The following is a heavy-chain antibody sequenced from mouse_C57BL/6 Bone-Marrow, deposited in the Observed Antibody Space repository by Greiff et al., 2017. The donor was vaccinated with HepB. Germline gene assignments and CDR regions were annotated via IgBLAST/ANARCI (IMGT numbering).Heavy chain of an antibody. D-gene: IGHD1-1*01. V-gene: IGHV1-52*01. CDR1: GYTFTSYW. J-gene: IGHJ2*01. CDR3: ARGPHYYGSSCFDY. Sequence: VQLQQPGAELVRPGSSVKLSCKASGYTFTSYWMHWVKQRPIQGLEWIGNIDPSDSETHYNQKFKDKATLTVDKSSSTAYMQLSSLTSEDSAVYYCARGPHYYGSSCFDYWGQGTTLTVSS. CDR2: IDPSDSET.